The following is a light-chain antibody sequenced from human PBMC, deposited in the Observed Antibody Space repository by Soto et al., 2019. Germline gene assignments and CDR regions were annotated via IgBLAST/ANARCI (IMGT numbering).Light chain of an antibody. Sequence: QMTQSPSSLSASVGDRVPITWRARQSISTYLNWYPHNPGKAPKVLINGASRLHTGVPSRFSGSGSGTDFTLTISSLQPEDFATYFCQQKYRLPRTFGQGTKV. CDR3: QQKYRLPRT. CDR2: GAS. J-gene: IGKJ1*01. V-gene: IGKV1-39*01. CDR1: QSISTY.